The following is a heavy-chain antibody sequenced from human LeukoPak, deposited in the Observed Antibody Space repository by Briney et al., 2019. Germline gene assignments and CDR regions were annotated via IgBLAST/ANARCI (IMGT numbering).Heavy chain of an antibody. CDR2: ISGSGDST. CDR3: TTGKTYDSSAYYTRF. J-gene: IGHJ4*02. V-gene: IGHV3-23*01. D-gene: IGHD3-22*01. Sequence: GGSLRLSCAASGFTFINYAMSWVRQAPGKGLEWVSAISGSGDSTNYADSVKGRFTISRDNSKNTLYLQMNSLKTEDTAVYYCTTGKTYDSSAYYTRFWGQGTLVTVSS. CDR1: GFTFINYA.